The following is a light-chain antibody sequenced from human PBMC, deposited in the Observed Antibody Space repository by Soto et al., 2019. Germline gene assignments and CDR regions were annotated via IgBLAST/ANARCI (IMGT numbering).Light chain of an antibody. Sequence: EIVLTQSPGTLSLSQRERHTLSCRSSQRISSRNLAWYQQKPGQAPRRLIYNTSSRATGIPDRFSGSGSVTDFTLTINRLEPEDFAVYYCQQYSDLPYTFGQGTKLEVK. V-gene: IGKV3-20*01. J-gene: IGKJ2*01. CDR1: QRISSRN. CDR3: QQYSDLPYT. CDR2: NTS.